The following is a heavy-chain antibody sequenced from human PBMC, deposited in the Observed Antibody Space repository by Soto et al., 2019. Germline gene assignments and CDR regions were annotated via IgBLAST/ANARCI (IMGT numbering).Heavy chain of an antibody. CDR3: AKMTTRRFDY. V-gene: IGHV3-23*01. CDR2: ISGSGLST. CDR1: GFTFSSYA. J-gene: IGHJ4*02. D-gene: IGHD4-17*01. Sequence: GGSLRLSCAASGFTFSSYAMSWVRQAPGKGLEWVSGISGSGLSTNYADSVKGRFTISRDNSENTLYLQMNSLRAEGTAVYYCAKMTTRRFDYWGQGTLVTVSS.